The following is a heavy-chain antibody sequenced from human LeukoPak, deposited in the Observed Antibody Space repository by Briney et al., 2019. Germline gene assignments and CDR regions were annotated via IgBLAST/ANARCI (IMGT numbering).Heavy chain of an antibody. D-gene: IGHD4-17*01. CDR1: GFTIDDYG. Sequence: PGRSLRLSCAASGFTIDDYGMHRVRQGPGKGLEWVSGTCYNNGNIIYEDSVKGRFTISRDNAKNSLYLKMNSLRPEDTDFYYCAKEGVTVTREEGAFDIWGQGTMVTVSS. V-gene: IGHV3-9*01. CDR2: TCYNNGNI. CDR3: AKEGVTVTREEGAFDI. J-gene: IGHJ3*02.